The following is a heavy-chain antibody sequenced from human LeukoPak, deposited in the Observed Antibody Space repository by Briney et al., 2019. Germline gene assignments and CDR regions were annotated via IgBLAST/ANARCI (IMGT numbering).Heavy chain of an antibody. CDR2: IHYSGST. J-gene: IGHJ4*02. Sequence: SETLSLTCTVSGGSISSSSYYWGWIRQPPGKGLEWIGSIHYSGSTNYNPSLKSRVTISVDTSKNQFSLKLSSVTAADTAVYSCAKRYASGYYHFDYWGQGTLVTVSS. D-gene: IGHD3-10*01. CDR3: AKRYASGYYHFDY. V-gene: IGHV4-39*07. CDR1: GGSISSSSYY.